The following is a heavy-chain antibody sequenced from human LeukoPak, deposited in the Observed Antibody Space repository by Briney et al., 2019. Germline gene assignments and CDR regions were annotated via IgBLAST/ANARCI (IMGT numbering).Heavy chain of an antibody. CDR2: IKTDGSKT. V-gene: IGHV3-7*05. J-gene: IGHJ4*02. D-gene: IGHD2-15*01. Sequence: GGSLRLSCVASGFAFSNSWMSWVRQAPGRGLEWVANIKTDGSKTYYVDSVRGRFTVSRDNDKNALYLPMNSMRAEDTAVYFCERHGSWCFDSWGQGALVTVSS. CDR1: GFAFSNSW. CDR3: ERHGSWCFDS.